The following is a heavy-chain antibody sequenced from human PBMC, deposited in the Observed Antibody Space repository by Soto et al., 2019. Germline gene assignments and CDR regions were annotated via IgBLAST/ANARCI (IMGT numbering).Heavy chain of an antibody. CDR2: LSSSGSTI. CDR3: ARRGKNYGGGDY. J-gene: IGHJ4*02. V-gene: IGHV3-11*01. D-gene: IGHD3-10*01. Sequence: PGGSRRLSCAASGFTVRDYYMSWIRQAPGKGLEWVSYLSSSGSTIYYGASVKGRFTISRDNAKNSLYLQMNSLRAEDTAVYYCARRGKNYGGGDYWGQGTLVTVSS. CDR1: GFTVRDYY.